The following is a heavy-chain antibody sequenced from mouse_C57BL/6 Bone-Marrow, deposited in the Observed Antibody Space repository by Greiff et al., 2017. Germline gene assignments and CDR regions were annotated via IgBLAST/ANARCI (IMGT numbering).Heavy chain of an antibody. Sequence: EVQWVESGGDLVKPGGSLKLSCAASGFTFSSYGMSWVRQTPDKRLEWVATISSGGSYTYYPDSVKGRFTISRDNAKNTLYLQMSSLKSEDTAMYYCARLRRRRYYFDYWGQGTTLTVSS. CDR1: GFTFSSYG. CDR3: ARLRRRRYYFDY. D-gene: IGHD2-12*01. J-gene: IGHJ2*01. V-gene: IGHV5-6*01. CDR2: ISSGGSYT.